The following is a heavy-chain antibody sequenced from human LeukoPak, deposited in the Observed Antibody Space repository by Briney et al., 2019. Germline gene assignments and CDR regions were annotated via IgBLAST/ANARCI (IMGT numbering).Heavy chain of an antibody. CDR3: AREGFDI. V-gene: IGHV3-74*01. CDR2: INTDGSST. Sequence: GGSLRLSCAASGFTFSSSWMHWVRHAPGKGLVCVSHINTDGSSTRYADSVKGRFTISRDNAKNMVYLQMNSLRDEDTAVYYCAREGFDIWGQGTMVTVSS. J-gene: IGHJ3*02. CDR1: GFTFSSSW.